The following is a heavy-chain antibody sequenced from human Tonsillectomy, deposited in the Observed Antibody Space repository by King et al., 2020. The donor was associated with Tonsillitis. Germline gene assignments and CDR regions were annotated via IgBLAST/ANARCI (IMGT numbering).Heavy chain of an antibody. CDR3: ARDLVVPAAMDY. CDR2: IWYDGSNK. J-gene: IGHJ4*02. CDR1: GFTFSSYG. D-gene: IGHD2-2*01. Sequence: VQLVESGGGVVQPGRSLRLSCAASGFTFSSYGMHWVRQAPGKGLEWVAVIWYDGSNKYYADAVKGRFTISRDNSKNTLYLQRNSRRAEDTAVYYCARDLVVPAAMDYWGQGTLVTVSS. V-gene: IGHV3-33*08.